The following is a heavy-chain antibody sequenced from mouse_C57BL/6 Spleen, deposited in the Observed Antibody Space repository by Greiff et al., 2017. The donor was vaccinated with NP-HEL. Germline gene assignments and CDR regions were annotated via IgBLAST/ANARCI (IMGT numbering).Heavy chain of an antibody. J-gene: IGHJ2*01. CDR2: IYPGDGDT. Sequence: VQLQESGPELVKPGASVKISCKASGYAFSSSWMNWVKQRPGKGLEWIGRIYPGDGDTNYNGKFKGKATLTADKSSSTAYMQLSSLTSEDSAVYFCARSSYYYGSRYYFDYWGQGTTLTVSS. V-gene: IGHV1-82*01. CDR3: ARSSYYYGSRYYFDY. CDR1: GYAFSSSW. D-gene: IGHD1-1*01.